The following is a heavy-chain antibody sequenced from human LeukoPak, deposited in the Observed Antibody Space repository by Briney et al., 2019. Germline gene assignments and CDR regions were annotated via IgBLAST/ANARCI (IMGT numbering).Heavy chain of an antibody. CDR3: ARARYCSSTSCRYLDY. Sequence: SVKVSCKASGGTFSSYAISWVRQAPGQGLEWMGGIIPIFGTANYAQKFQGRVTITADESTSTAYMELSSLRSEDAAVYYCARARYCSSTSCRYLDYWGQGTLVTVSS. CDR1: GGTFSSYA. CDR2: IIPIFGTA. J-gene: IGHJ4*02. V-gene: IGHV1-69*13. D-gene: IGHD2-2*01.